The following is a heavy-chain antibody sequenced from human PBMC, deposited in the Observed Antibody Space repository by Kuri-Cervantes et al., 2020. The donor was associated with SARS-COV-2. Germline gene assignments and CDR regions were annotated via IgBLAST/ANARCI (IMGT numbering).Heavy chain of an antibody. J-gene: IGHJ4*02. CDR1: GYTFTSYD. D-gene: IGHD5-18*01. CDR3: ARGLTLEGDSYGYHY. Sequence: ASVKVSCKASGYTFTSYDINWVRQAPGQGLEWMGWINPNSGGTNYAQKFQGRVTMTRDTSISTAYMELSRLRSDDTAVYYCARGLTLEGDSYGYHYWGQGTLVTVSS. CDR2: INPNSGGT. V-gene: IGHV1-2*02.